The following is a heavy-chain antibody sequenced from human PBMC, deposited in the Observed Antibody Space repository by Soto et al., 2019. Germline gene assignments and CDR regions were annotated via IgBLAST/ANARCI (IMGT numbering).Heavy chain of an antibody. CDR1: GFTFSSYG. CDR2: ISYDGSNK. V-gene: IGHV3-30*03. D-gene: IGHD4-17*01. J-gene: IGHJ6*02. CDR3: AGTRDYYYGMDV. Sequence: SLRLSCAASGFTFSSYGMHWVRQAPGKGLEWVAVISYDGSNKYYADSVKGRFTISRDNSKNTLYLQMNSLRAEDTAVYYCAGTRDYYYGMDVWGQGTTVTVSS.